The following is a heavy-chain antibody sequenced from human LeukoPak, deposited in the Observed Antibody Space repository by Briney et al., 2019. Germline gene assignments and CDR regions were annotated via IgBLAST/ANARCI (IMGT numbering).Heavy chain of an antibody. D-gene: IGHD5-18*01. Sequence: PTETLSLTCTVSGGSISSSSYYWGWIRQPPGKGLEWIGSIYYSGSTYYNPSLKSRVTISVDTSKNQFSLKLSSVTAADTAVYYCARENGAAMVSWFDPWGQGTLVTVSS. J-gene: IGHJ5*02. CDR3: ARENGAAMVSWFDP. CDR1: GGSISSSSYY. V-gene: IGHV4-39*07. CDR2: IYYSGST.